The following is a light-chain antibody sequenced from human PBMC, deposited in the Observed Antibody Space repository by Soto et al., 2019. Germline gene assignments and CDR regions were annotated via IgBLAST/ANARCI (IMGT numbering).Light chain of an antibody. CDR3: QQYGSPPTT. CDR1: QSVSSCY. CDR2: GAS. Sequence: IGMSLSQAALSLSQEERATLSCRVRQSVSSCYLAWYQQKPGQAPRLLIYGASSRATGIPDRFSGSGSGKDFTLTISSLEAEDFAVYFCQQYGSPPTTFGQGTKVDIK. J-gene: IGKJ1*01. V-gene: IGKV3-20*01.